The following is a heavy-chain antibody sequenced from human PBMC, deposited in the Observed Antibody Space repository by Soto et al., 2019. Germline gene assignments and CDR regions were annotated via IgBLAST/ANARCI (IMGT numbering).Heavy chain of an antibody. J-gene: IGHJ4*02. V-gene: IGHV1-2*04. CDR3: ARDGGGSYPMYYFDY. CDR2: INPNSGGT. D-gene: IGHD1-26*01. CDR1: GYTFTGYY. Sequence: ASVKVSCKASGYTFTGYYMHWVRQAPGQGLEWMGWINPNSGGTNYAQKFQGWVTMTRDTSISTAYMELSRLRSDYTAVYYCARDGGGSYPMYYFDYWGQGTLVTVSS.